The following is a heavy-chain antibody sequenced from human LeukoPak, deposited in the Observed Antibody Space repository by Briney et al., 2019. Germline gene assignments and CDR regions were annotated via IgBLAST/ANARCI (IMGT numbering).Heavy chain of an antibody. D-gene: IGHD3-22*01. CDR2: IKTKTEGGTT. J-gene: IGHJ4*02. CDR3: TTARGLVYYDSSGYYYNY. Sequence: SGGSLRLSCAASGFTFSNAWMNWVRQAPGKGLEWVGRIKTKTEGGTTDYAAPVKGRFTISRDDSKNTLYLQMNSLKTEDTAVYYCTTARGLVYYDSSGYYYNYWGQGTLVTVSS. CDR1: GFTFSNAW. V-gene: IGHV3-15*01.